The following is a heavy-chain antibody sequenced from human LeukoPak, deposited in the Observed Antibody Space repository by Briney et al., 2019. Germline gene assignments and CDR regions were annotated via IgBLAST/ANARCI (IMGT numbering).Heavy chain of an antibody. CDR2: IYYSGST. J-gene: IGHJ4*02. V-gene: IGHV4-39*07. Sequence: SETLSLTCTVSGGSISSSSYYWGWIRQPPGKGLEWIGSIYYSGSTYYNPSLRSRVTISVDTSKNQFSLKLSSVTAADTAVYYCARALTTGLPFDYWGQGALVTVSS. CDR1: GGSISSSSYY. CDR3: ARALTTGLPFDY. D-gene: IGHD3-9*01.